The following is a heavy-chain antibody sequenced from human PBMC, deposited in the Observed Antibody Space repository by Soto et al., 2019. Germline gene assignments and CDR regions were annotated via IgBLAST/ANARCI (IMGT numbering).Heavy chain of an antibody. Sequence: EVQMVETGGGLSQPGGSLRLSCAVSGFIVSSKYMTWVRQAPGKGLERVSVIYTGGSTHYADSARARFTISRDIYKKTLYIQMNSLRAEDAAVYYCTTYTGYGMDVCGEGTTVTVSS. V-gene: IGHV3-53*02. CDR3: TTYTGYGMDV. CDR2: IYTGGST. J-gene: IGHJ6*04. D-gene: IGHD3-16*01. CDR1: GFIVSSKY.